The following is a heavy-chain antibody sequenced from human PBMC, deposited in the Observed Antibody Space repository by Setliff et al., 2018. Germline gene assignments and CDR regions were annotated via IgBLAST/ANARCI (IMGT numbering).Heavy chain of an antibody. CDR2: MNPNSGKT. Sequence: ASVKVSCKASGYPFISYDINWVRQAPGQGLEWMGWMNPNSGKTGYAQKFQGRVIMTRNTSISTAYLELNTLRSDDTAVYYCARYRHYFDSSGQTQYYFDYWGQGTLVTVSS. V-gene: IGHV1-8*02. CDR1: GYPFISYD. D-gene: IGHD3-22*01. CDR3: ARYRHYFDSSGQTQYYFDY. J-gene: IGHJ4*02.